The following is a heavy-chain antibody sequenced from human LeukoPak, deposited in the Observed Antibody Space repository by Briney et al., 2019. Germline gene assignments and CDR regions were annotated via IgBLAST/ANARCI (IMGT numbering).Heavy chain of an antibody. D-gene: IGHD5/OR15-5a*01. Sequence: GGSLRLSCVAAGFTFSSSCMCWVRQAPGKGLEGVANIKEDGTVKNYLDSVEGRFTISRDNAKNSLSLQMSTLTVEDTAVYYCARDVVYRAFDYWGQGTLVTVSS. J-gene: IGHJ4*02. V-gene: IGHV3-7*05. CDR3: ARDVVYRAFDY. CDR1: GFTFSSSC. CDR2: IKEDGTVK.